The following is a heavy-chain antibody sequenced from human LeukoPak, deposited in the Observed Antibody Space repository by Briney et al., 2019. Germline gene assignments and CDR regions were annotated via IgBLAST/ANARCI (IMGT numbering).Heavy chain of an antibody. CDR1: GFPFSRYA. CDR2: ISYDGGNE. V-gene: IGHV3-30-3*01. CDR3: AKGGDGSYYSSADY. D-gene: IGHD2-15*01. Sequence: PGRSLRLSCAASGFPFSRYAVHWVRQAPGKGLEWVAIISYDGGNEYYADSVKGRFTISRDNSKNTLYLQMNSLRAEDTAVYYCAKGGDGSYYSSADYWGQGTLVTVSS. J-gene: IGHJ4*02.